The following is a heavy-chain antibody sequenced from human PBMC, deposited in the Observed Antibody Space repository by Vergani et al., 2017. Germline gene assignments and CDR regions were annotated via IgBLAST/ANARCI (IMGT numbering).Heavy chain of an antibody. D-gene: IGHD6-13*01. CDR3: ARDPLSSTTWPFLLLDMDV. V-gene: IGHV4-61*02. CDR2: FYTGGGS. CDR1: GGSISSGSYY. Sequence: QVQLQESGPGLVRPSQTLSLTCTVSGGSISSGSYYWSWFRQPAGKGLEWIGRFYTGGGSSYNPSLKSRVTISADTSKNQFSLQLSSVTAADTAVYYCARDPLSSTTWPFLLLDMDVWGQGTTVTVSS. J-gene: IGHJ6*02.